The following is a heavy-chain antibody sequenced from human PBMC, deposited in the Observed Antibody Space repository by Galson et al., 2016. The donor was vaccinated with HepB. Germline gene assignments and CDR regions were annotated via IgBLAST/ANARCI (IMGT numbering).Heavy chain of an antibody. CDR2: IYYSGTT. CDR3: ARDPRGITARLRGDHTGGFDS. J-gene: IGHJ5*01. V-gene: IGHV4-39*02. CDR1: GASISSSSYF. Sequence: SETLSLTCTVSGASISSSSYFWGWIRQTPGKGLDWIGSIYYSGTTYYNPSLKSRALISVDTSKNQFSLKLTSVTAADTAVYYCARDPRGITARLRGDHTGGFDSWGQGILVTVSS. D-gene: IGHD6-6*01.